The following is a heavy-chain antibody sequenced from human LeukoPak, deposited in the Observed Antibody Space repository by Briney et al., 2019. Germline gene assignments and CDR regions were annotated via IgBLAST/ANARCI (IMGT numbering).Heavy chain of an antibody. V-gene: IGHV4-61*02. J-gene: IGHJ5*02. CDR1: GGSISSGDYY. CDR2: IYTRGST. CDR3: ARDRGPNTIFGVVHPRRWFDP. D-gene: IGHD3-3*01. Sequence: SETLSLTCTVSGGSISSGDYYWSWIRQPAGKGLEWIGRIYTRGSTNYNPSLKSRVTMSVDTSKNQFSLKLSSVTAADTAVYYCARDRGPNTIFGVVHPRRWFDPWGQGTLVTVSS.